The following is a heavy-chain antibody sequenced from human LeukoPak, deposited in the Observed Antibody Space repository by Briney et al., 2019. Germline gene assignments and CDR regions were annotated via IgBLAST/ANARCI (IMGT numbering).Heavy chain of an antibody. Sequence: ASVKVSCKTSGYTFTNLDINWLRQAPGQGLEWMGWMSPNGGDTGYAQKFRGRVTITADESTSTAYMELSSLRSEDTAVYYCARDLAIVVVPAAHYHYYGMDVWGQGTTVTVSS. V-gene: IGHV1-8*01. J-gene: IGHJ6*02. D-gene: IGHD2-2*01. CDR2: MSPNGGDT. CDR3: ARDLAIVVVPAAHYHYYGMDV. CDR1: GYTFTNLD.